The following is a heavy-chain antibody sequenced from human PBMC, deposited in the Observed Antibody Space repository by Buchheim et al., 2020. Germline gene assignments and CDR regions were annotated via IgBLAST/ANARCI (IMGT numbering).Heavy chain of an antibody. CDR1: GFTVGSSY. J-gene: IGHJ4*02. Sequence: EVHLVESGGGLAQPGGSLRLSCAASGFTVGSSYMHWVRQAPGKGLVWVSRIRTDGSTTTYADSVKGRFTISRDDAKNTLYLQMNNLRAEDTAVYYCARALYFWGLGTL. CDR2: IRTDGSTT. CDR3: ARALYF. D-gene: IGHD3-9*01. V-gene: IGHV3-74*01.